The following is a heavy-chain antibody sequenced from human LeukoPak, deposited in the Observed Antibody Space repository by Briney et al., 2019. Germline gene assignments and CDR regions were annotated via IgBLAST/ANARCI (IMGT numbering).Heavy chain of an antibody. CDR2: IIPILGTA. V-gene: IGHV1-69*13. Sequence: ASVKVSCKASGGTFSSYAISWVRQAPGQGLEWMGGIIPILGTANYAQKLQGRVTITADESTSTAYMELSSLRSEDTAVYYCATHFSSGYYYFDYWGQGTLVTVSS. CDR3: ATHFSSGYYYFDY. D-gene: IGHD3-22*01. J-gene: IGHJ4*02. CDR1: GGTFSSYA.